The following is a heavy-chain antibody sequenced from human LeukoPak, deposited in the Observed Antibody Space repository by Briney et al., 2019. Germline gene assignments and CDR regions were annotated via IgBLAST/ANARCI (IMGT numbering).Heavy chain of an antibody. CDR3: ARDRVSGYGMDV. D-gene: IGHD5/OR15-5a*01. V-gene: IGHV1-2*02. J-gene: IGHJ6*02. CDR2: INPNRGGT. Sequence: ASMKVSCKASGYTFTGYYMHWVRQAPGQGLEWMGWINPNRGGTNYAQKFQGRVTMTRDTSTSTAYMELSRLRSDDTAVYYCARDRVSGYGMDVWGQGTTVTVSS. CDR1: GYTFTGYY.